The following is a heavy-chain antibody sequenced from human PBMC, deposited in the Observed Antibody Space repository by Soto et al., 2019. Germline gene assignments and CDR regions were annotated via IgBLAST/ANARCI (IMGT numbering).Heavy chain of an antibody. CDR3: ATLSGYFTISPFDP. Sequence: SETLALTRSVSGDSISSVNWGSWVRQTPGKGLEXIGXXYXXGXTXXXPXXXSRLTLSVDKSKNQVFLNLNSVSAADTAVYYCATLSGYFTISPFDPWGQGILVTASS. J-gene: IGHJ5*02. V-gene: IGHV4-4*02. CDR1: GDSISSVNW. D-gene: IGHD2-8*01. CDR2: XYXXGXT.